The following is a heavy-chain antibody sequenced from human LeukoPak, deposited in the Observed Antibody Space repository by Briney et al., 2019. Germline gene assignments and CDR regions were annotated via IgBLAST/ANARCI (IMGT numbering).Heavy chain of an antibody. V-gene: IGHV1-18*01. CDR1: GYTLTSYG. J-gene: IGHJ4*02. CDR3: ARDRTFVVVPAASFDY. CDR2: ISAHNGDT. D-gene: IGHD2-2*01. Sequence: ASVKVSCKASGYTLTSYGISWVRQAPGQGHEWMGWISAHNGDTNYAQKFQGRVTMTTDTSTSTAYMELRSLRTDDTAVYYCARDRTFVVVPAASFDYWGQGTLVTVSS.